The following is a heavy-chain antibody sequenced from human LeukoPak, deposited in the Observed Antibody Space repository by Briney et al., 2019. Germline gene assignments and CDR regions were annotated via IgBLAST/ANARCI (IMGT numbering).Heavy chain of an antibody. Sequence: PSQTLSLTCTVSGGSISSGSYYWNWIRQPAGKGLEWIGRIYTSGSTNYNPSLESRVTISMDTSKNQFSLKLSSVTAADTAVYYCARQRGDYWGQGTLVTVSS. V-gene: IGHV4-61*02. CDR1: GGSISSGSYY. J-gene: IGHJ4*02. CDR3: ARQRGDY. CDR2: IYTSGST.